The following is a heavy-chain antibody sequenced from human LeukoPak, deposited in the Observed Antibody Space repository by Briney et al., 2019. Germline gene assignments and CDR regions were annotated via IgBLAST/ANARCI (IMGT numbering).Heavy chain of an antibody. CDR3: ASLPRRPSYYYGSGSYYDY. CDR2: INHSGST. V-gene: IGHV4-34*01. Sequence: PSETLSLTCAVYGGSFSGYYWSWIRQPPGKGLEGIGEINHSGSTNYNPSLKSRVTISVDTSKNQFSLKLSSVTAADTAVYYCASLPRRPSYYYGSGSYYDYWGQGTLVTVSS. D-gene: IGHD3-10*01. CDR1: GGSFSGYY. J-gene: IGHJ4*02.